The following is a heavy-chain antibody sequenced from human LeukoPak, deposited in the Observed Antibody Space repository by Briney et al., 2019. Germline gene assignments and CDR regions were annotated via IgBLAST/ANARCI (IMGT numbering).Heavy chain of an antibody. CDR1: GFTFSSYA. CDR2: ISYDGSNK. V-gene: IGHV3-30-3*01. CDR3: ARQEGENWGQFDY. D-gene: IGHD7-27*01. J-gene: IGHJ4*02. Sequence: GRSLRLSCAASGFTFSSYAMHWVRHAPGEGLEWVALISYDGSNKYYAESVKGRFTISRDNSKNTLYLQMNSRRAEDTAVYYCARQEGENWGQFDYWGQGTLVTVSS.